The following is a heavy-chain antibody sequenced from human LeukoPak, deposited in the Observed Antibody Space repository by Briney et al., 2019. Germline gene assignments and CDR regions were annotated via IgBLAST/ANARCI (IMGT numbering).Heavy chain of an antibody. CDR3: ARGAITVYQLLDY. V-gene: IGHV1-2*02. Sequence: GASVKVSCKASGYTFTAYYLHWVRQAPGQGLEWMGWINPNNGDSKSAQKFQDRVIMTRDTSIRTAYMELGSLRSDDTAVYYCARGAITVYQLLDYWGQGTLVTVSS. CDR2: INPNNGDS. CDR1: GYTFTAYY. D-gene: IGHD2-2*01. J-gene: IGHJ4*02.